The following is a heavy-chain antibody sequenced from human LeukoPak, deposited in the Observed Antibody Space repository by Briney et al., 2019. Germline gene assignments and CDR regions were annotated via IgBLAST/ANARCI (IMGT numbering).Heavy chain of an antibody. V-gene: IGHV4-4*07. CDR2: IYISGST. CDR3: ARSIVGAGGGAFDI. J-gene: IGHJ3*02. D-gene: IGHD1-26*01. CDR1: GGSISSYY. Sequence: PSETLSLTCTVSGGSISSYYWSWIRQPAGKGLEWIGRIYISGSTNYNPSLKSRVTISVDTSKNQFSLKLSSVTAADTAVYYCARSIVGAGGGAFDIWGQGTMVTVSS.